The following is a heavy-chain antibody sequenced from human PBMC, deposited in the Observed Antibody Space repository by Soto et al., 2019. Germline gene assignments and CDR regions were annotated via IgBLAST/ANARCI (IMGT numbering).Heavy chain of an antibody. CDR3: ARDAGLWELLEPVDY. CDR2: ISAYNGNT. Sequence: GASVKVSCKASGYTFTSYGISWVRQAPGQGLEWMGWISAYNGNTNYAQKLQGRVTMTTDTSTSTAYMELRSLRSDDTAVYYCARDAGLWELLEPVDYWGQGTLVTVSS. D-gene: IGHD1-26*01. CDR1: GYTFTSYG. V-gene: IGHV1-18*04. J-gene: IGHJ4*02.